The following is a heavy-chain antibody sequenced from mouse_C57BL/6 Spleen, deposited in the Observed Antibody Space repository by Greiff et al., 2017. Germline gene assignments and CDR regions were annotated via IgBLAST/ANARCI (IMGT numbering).Heavy chain of an antibody. CDR2: ISDGGSYT. Sequence: EVKLVESGGGLVKPGGSLKLSCAASGFTFSSYAMSWVRQTPEKRLEWVATISDGGSYTYYPDNVKGRFTISRDNDKNNLYLQMSHLKSEDTAMYYCARERITTVVATNYFDYWGQGTTLTVSS. CDR1: GFTFSSYA. D-gene: IGHD1-1*01. V-gene: IGHV5-4*01. CDR3: ARERITTVVATNYFDY. J-gene: IGHJ2*01.